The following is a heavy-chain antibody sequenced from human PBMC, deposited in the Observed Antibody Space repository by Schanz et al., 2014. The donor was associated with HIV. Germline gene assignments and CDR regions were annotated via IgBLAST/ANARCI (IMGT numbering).Heavy chain of an antibody. V-gene: IGHV3-74*01. CDR3: ARVNGLYGNYEVDY. CDR1: GFTFSSYW. J-gene: IGHJ4*01. D-gene: IGHD4-17*01. Sequence: EVQLVEFGGGLVQPGGSLRLSCAASGFTFSSYWMYWVRQVPGKGPVWVSGTNPDGTTTNYADSVKGRFTISRDNAKNTLFLQINSLTAEDTAVYYCARVNGLYGNYEVDYWGHGTLATVSS. CDR2: TNPDGTTT.